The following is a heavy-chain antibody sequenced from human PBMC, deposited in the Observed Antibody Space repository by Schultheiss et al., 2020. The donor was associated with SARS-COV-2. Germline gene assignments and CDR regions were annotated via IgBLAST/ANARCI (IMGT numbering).Heavy chain of an antibody. CDR1: GGSVSSGSYY. D-gene: IGHD3-10*01. CDR2: IHDSGST. Sequence: SETLSLTCTVSGGSVSSGSYYWSWIRQPPGKGLEWIGFIHDSGSTNYNSSLKSRVTISVDTSKNQFSLKLSSVTAADTAVYYCARGAGIVVARRTYYYGSGSHSSSRLDYWGQGTLVTVSS. J-gene: IGHJ4*02. V-gene: IGHV4-61*01. CDR3: ARGAGIVVARRTYYYGSGSHSSSRLDY.